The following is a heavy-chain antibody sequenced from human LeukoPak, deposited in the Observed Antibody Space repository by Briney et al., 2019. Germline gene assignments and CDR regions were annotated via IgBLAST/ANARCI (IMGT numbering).Heavy chain of an antibody. J-gene: IGHJ4*02. CDR1: GRSLSAYY. V-gene: IGHV4-34*01. CDR2: INHSGST. CDR3: ARGRGYSGYDTTDY. Sequence: SPSLSLTRAVYGRSLSAYYWSWIRQPPGKGLEWIGEINHSGSTNYNPSLKSSVTISVDTCNNQFPLKVSSVAAADTAVDYRARGRGYSGYDTTDYWGQGTLVTVSS. D-gene: IGHD5-12*01.